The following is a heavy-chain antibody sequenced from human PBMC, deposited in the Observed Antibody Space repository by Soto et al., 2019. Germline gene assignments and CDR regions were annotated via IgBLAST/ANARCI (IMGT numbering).Heavy chain of an antibody. V-gene: IGHV4-59*08. J-gene: IGHJ5*02. Sequence: QVQLQESGPGLVKPSETLSLTCSVSGGSLHSYYWSWIRQPPWKGLEWVGYIYYAGSTTYNPSLKSRVTISLDTSKNQFSLELSSVTAADTAVYYCARLGGYYQALSAWGQGTLVTVSS. CDR2: IYYAGST. D-gene: IGHD3-3*01. CDR3: ARLGGYYQALSA. CDR1: GGSLHSYY.